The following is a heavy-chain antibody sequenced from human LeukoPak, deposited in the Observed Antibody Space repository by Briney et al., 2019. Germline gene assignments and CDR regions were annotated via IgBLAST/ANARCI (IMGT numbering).Heavy chain of an antibody. CDR1: GFTFSSYA. V-gene: IGHV3-23*01. CDR3: AKDSEKWELLTGYWYFDL. CDR2: ISGSGGST. J-gene: IGHJ2*01. Sequence: GGSLRLSCAASGFTFSSYALSWVHQAPGKGLEWVSAISGSGGSTYYADSVKGRFTISRDNSNTLYLQMNSLRAEDTAVYYCAKDSEKWELLTGYWYFDLWGRGTLVTVSS. D-gene: IGHD1-26*01.